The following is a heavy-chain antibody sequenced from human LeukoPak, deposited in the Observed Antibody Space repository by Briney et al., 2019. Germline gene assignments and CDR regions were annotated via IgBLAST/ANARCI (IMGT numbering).Heavy chain of an antibody. Sequence: GGSLRLSCAASGFTFSSYAMSWVRQAPGKGLEWVSGTSGSGGSTYYADSVRGRFTISRDNSKNTLFLQMNSLRAEDTAVYYCAKALDYFDYWGQGTLVTVSS. CDR1: GFTFSSYA. CDR3: AKALDYFDY. J-gene: IGHJ4*02. V-gene: IGHV3-23*01. CDR2: TSGSGGST.